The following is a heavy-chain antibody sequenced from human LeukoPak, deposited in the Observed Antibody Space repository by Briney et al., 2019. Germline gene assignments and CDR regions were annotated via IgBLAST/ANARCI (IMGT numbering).Heavy chain of an antibody. J-gene: IGHJ4*02. CDR2: ISGSGGST. D-gene: IGHD1-26*01. CDR3: AKDPSFTGSYTFDS. CDR1: GFTFSSYA. V-gene: IGHV3-23*01. Sequence: PGGSLRLSCAASGFTFSSYAMSWVRQAPGKGLEWVSAISGSGGSTYYADSVKGRFTISRDNSKSTLYLQMTSLRAEDTAVYNCAKDPSFTGSYTFDSWGQGTLVTVSS.